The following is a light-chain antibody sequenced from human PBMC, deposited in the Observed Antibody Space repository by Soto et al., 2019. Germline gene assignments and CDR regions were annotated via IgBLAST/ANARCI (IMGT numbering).Light chain of an antibody. V-gene: IGLV1-44*01. CDR2: NNN. Sequence: QSVLTQPPSASGTPGQTVTISCSGSSSNIARNTESWYQEVPGTAPKLLIYNNNQRPSGVPDRFSASKSGTSASLVISGLQSEDEANYYCATWDDSLNGVVFGEGTKLTVL. CDR1: SSNIARNT. CDR3: ATWDDSLNGVV. J-gene: IGLJ2*01.